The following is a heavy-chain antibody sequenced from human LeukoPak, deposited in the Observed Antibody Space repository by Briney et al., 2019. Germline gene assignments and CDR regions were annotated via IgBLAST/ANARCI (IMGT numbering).Heavy chain of an antibody. J-gene: IGHJ4*02. Sequence: SETLSLTCTVSGGSISSSSYYWGWIRQPPGKGLEWSGSIYDSGSTYYNPSHKSRVTISVNTSKNQCSLKLSSVTAADTAVYYCPRRGGDYWGQGTLVTVSS. CDR1: GGSISSSSYY. D-gene: IGHD3-16*01. V-gene: IGHV4-39*01. CDR2: IYDSGST. CDR3: PRRGGDY.